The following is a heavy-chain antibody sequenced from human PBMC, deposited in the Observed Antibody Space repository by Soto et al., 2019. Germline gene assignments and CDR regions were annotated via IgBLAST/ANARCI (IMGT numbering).Heavy chain of an antibody. CDR1: GFTFSSYG. D-gene: IGHD5-18*01. CDR2: IWYDGSNK. CDR3: ARDLYSYGYFILSYNWCDP. V-gene: IGHV3-33*01. Sequence: QVQLVESGGGVVQPGRSLRLSCAASGFTFSSYGMHWVRQAPGKGLEWVAVIWYDGSNKYYADSVKGRFTISRDNSKNTLYLQMNSLRAEDTAVYYCARDLYSYGYFILSYNWCDPWGQGTLVTVSS. J-gene: IGHJ5*02.